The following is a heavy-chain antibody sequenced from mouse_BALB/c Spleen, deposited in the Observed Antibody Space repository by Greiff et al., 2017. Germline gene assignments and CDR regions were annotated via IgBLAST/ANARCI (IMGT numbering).Heavy chain of an antibody. Sequence: EVKLQESGPELVKPGASVKISCKASGYTFTDYNMHWVKQSHGKSLEWIGYIYPYNGGTGYNQKFKSKATLTVDNSSSTAYMELRSLTSEDSAVYYCARVSGYWFAYWGQGTLVTVSA. V-gene: IGHV1S29*02. J-gene: IGHJ3*01. CDR2: IYPYNGGT. CDR3: ARVSGYWFAY. D-gene: IGHD3-1*01. CDR1: GYTFTDYN.